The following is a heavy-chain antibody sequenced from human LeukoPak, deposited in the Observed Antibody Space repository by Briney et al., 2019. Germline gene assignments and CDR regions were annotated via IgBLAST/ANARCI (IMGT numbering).Heavy chain of an antibody. V-gene: IGHV3-48*02. J-gene: IGHJ4*02. Sequence: GGSLRLSCAASGFTFSSYSMNWVRQAPGKGLEWVSYISSSGGTIYYADSVKGRFTVSRGSAKNSLYLQMNSLRDEDTAVYYCARDLKDGYKITLPRFDYWGQGTLVTVSS. D-gene: IGHD5-24*01. CDR1: GFTFSSYS. CDR3: ARDLKDGYKITLPRFDY. CDR2: ISSSGGTI.